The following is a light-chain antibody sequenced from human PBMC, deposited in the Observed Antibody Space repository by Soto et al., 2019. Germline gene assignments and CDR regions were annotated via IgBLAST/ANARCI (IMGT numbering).Light chain of an antibody. J-gene: IGKJ1*01. CDR1: QSVSSSY. Sequence: EILFTQSPGTLSLSPGERATLSCRASQSVSSSYLAWYQQKPGQAPRLLIYGASSRATGIQDRFSGSGSGKDFTLTISRLEPEDFAIYYCQQYGRSRTFGQGTKVE. CDR2: GAS. V-gene: IGKV3-20*01. CDR3: QQYGRSRT.